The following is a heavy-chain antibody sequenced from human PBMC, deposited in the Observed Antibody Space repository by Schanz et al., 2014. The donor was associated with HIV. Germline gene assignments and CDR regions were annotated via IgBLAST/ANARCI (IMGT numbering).Heavy chain of an antibody. CDR1: GFTFSAYV. J-gene: IGHJ6*02. CDR3: ARDLTGYFTMDA. Sequence: VQLLESGGGLVQPGESLRLSCVASGFTFSAYVMHWGRQAPGKGLEWVASMWSDGSNKYYADSVRGRFTISRDNSKDTLYLEMNSLREDDTAVYSCARDLTGYFTMDAWGQGTTVTV. V-gene: IGHV3-33*08. D-gene: IGHD5-18*01. CDR2: MWSDGSNK.